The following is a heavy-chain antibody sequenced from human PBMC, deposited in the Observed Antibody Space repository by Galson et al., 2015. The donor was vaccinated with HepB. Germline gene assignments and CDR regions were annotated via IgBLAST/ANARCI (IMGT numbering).Heavy chain of an antibody. CDR1: GFTFNNYG. Sequence: SLRLSCAASGFTFNNYGMAWVRQAPGKGPEWVSTITASGGDTFYAGSVEGRFTTSRDNSKNMFFLQMNSLRAEDSAECYCAKRSASGAYYDSWGQGTLVTVSS. J-gene: IGHJ4*02. V-gene: IGHV3-23*01. CDR2: ITASGGDT. D-gene: IGHD3-10*01. CDR3: AKRSASGAYYDS.